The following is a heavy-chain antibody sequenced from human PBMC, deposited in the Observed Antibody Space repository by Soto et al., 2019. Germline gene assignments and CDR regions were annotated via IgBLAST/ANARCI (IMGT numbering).Heavy chain of an antibody. CDR1: GYTFTGYY. J-gene: IGHJ6*02. V-gene: IGHV1-2*04. CDR3: AREQYFDILTGSGRYYYGMDV. Sequence: ASVKVSCKASGYTFTGYYMHWERQAPGQGLEWMGWINPNSGGTNYAQKFQGWVTMTRDTSISTAYMELSRLRSDDTAVYYCAREQYFDILTGSGRYYYGMDVWGQGTTVTVSS. D-gene: IGHD3-9*01. CDR2: INPNSGGT.